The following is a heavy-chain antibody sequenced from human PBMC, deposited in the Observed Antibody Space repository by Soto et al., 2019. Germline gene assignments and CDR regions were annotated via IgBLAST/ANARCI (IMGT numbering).Heavy chain of an antibody. D-gene: IGHD2-2*01. Sequence: EVQLVESGGGLVQPGGSLRLSCAASGFTFSGDWMHWVRQAAGKGLVWVSRINMDGSRTNYADSVKGRFTISRENAKNTLYLQRNSLRVDDTAVYYCARGPRGLYHHDYWGQGALVTVSS. CDR2: INMDGSRT. J-gene: IGHJ4*02. CDR3: ARGPRGLYHHDY. CDR1: GFTFSGDW. V-gene: IGHV3-74*01.